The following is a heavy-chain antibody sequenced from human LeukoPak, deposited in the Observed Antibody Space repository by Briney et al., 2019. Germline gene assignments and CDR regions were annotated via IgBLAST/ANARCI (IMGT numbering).Heavy chain of an antibody. Sequence: SVKVSCKASGGTFSSYAISWVRQAPGQGLEWMGGIIPIFGTVNYAQKFQGRVTITADESTSTAYMELSSLRSEDTAVYYCARGFAYYDFWSGPEPYYYYMDVWGKGTTVTVSS. CDR3: ARGFAYYDFWSGPEPYYYYMDV. D-gene: IGHD3-3*01. J-gene: IGHJ6*03. V-gene: IGHV1-69*13. CDR1: GGTFSSYA. CDR2: IIPIFGTV.